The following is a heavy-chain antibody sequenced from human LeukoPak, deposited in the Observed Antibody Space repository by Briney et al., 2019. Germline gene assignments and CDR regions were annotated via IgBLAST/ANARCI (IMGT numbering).Heavy chain of an antibody. CDR1: GDSISSGGYS. Sequence: SETLSLTCAVSGDSISSGGYSWSWIRQPPGKGLEWIGYIYYSGSTYYNPSLKSRVTISVDTSKNQFSLKLSSVTAADTAVYYCAHNLAKTYDSSGYYYYYYYMDVWGKGTTVTVSS. D-gene: IGHD3-22*01. CDR3: AHNLAKTYDSSGYYYYYYYMDV. J-gene: IGHJ6*03. CDR2: IYYSGST. V-gene: IGHV4-30-4*07.